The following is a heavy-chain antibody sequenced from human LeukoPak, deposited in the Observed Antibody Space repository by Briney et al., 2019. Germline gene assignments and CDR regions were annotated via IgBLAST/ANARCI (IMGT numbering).Heavy chain of an antibody. J-gene: IGHJ5*02. CDR2: INWNGGST. Sequence: GGSLRLSCAASGFTVSSNYMSWVRQAPGKGLEWVSGINWNGGSTGYADSVKGRFTISRDNAKNSLYLQMNSLRAEDTALYHCARVGTPDYYGSGSYATNWFDPWGQGTLVTVSS. CDR3: ARVGTPDYYGSGSYATNWFDP. D-gene: IGHD3-10*01. V-gene: IGHV3-20*01. CDR1: GFTVSSNY.